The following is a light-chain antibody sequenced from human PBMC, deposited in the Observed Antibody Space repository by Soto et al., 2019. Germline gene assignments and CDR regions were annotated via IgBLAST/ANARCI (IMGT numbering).Light chain of an antibody. CDR2: DAS. V-gene: IGKV1-5*01. J-gene: IGKJ3*01. CDR1: QTISFS. CDR3: QQYHGYSRT. Sequence: DIQITQSPSTLSASVGYRVTITCRASQTISFSLAWYQQKPGKAPKLLIYDASTLQSGVPSRFSGSESGKALILTISGLQPDDFATYYSQQYHGYSRTFGHGPKVHSX.